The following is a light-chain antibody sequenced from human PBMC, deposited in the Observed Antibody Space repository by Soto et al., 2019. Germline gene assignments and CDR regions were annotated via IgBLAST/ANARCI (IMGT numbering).Light chain of an antibody. CDR3: QQYGSSPPT. J-gene: IGKJ5*01. V-gene: IGKV3-20*01. CDR1: QSVSSSY. CDR2: DAS. Sequence: IVLTQSPGTLSLSPGERATLSCRASQSVSSSYLAWYQQKPGQAPRLLIYDASSRATGIPDRFSGGGSGTDFTLTISRLEPEDFAVYYCQQYGSSPPTFGQGTRLEIK.